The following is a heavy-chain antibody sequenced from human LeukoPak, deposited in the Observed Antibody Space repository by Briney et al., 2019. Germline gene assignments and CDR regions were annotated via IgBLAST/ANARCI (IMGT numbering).Heavy chain of an antibody. J-gene: IGHJ3*01. D-gene: IGHD2-15*01. CDR2: ITSDNDYT. V-gene: IGHV1-18*01. Sequence: GASVKVSCKASGYTFSNYGITWVRQAPGQGLEWMGWITSDNDYTEYAHHLLGRVTMTTDTSTTTAYMELRSLRSDDTAVYYCARAGYCSGGSCHAGAFDFWGQGTMVTVSS. CDR3: ARAGYCSGGSCHAGAFDF. CDR1: GYTFSNYG.